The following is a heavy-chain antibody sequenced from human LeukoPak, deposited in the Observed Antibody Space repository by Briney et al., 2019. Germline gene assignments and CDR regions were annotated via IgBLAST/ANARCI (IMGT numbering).Heavy chain of an antibody. J-gene: IGHJ4*02. CDR1: GGTFSSYA. Sequence: SVKVSCTASGGTFSSYAISWVRQAPGQGLEWMGGIIPIFGTANYAQKFQGRVTITADKSTSTAYMELSSLRSEDTAVYYCARVPEGYYGSGSYYPLDYWGQGTLVTVSS. V-gene: IGHV1-69*06. D-gene: IGHD3-10*01. CDR3: ARVPEGYYGSGSYYPLDY. CDR2: IIPIFGTA.